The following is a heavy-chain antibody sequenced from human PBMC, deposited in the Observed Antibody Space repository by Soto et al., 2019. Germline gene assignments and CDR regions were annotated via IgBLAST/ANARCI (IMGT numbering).Heavy chain of an antibody. J-gene: IGHJ6*02. CDR1: GGSISSYY. D-gene: IGHD1-26*01. CDR2: IYYSGST. V-gene: IGHV4-59*01. CDR3: ARGRDGSYYAMDV. Sequence: PSETLSLTCTVSGGSISSYYWTWVRQPPGKGLEWIGYIYYSGSTNYNPSLKSRVTISVDTSKNQFSLKLSSVTAADTAVYYCARGRDGSYYAMDVWGQGTTVTVSS.